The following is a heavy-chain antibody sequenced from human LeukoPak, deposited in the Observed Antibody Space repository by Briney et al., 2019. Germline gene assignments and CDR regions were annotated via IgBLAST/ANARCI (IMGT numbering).Heavy chain of an antibody. Sequence: ASVKVSCKASGYTFTSYYMHWVRQAPGQGLEWMGIINPSGGSTSYAQKFQGGVTMTRDTSTSTVYMELSSLRSEDTAVYYCATDIVVVPAATHDVDAFDIWGQGTMVTVSS. J-gene: IGHJ3*02. CDR3: ATDIVVVPAATHDVDAFDI. CDR2: INPSGGST. CDR1: GYTFTSYY. V-gene: IGHV1-46*01. D-gene: IGHD2-2*01.